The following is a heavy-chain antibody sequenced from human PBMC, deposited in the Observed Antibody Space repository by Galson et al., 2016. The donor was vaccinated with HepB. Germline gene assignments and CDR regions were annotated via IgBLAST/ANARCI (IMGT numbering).Heavy chain of an antibody. CDR3: TRDHVV. J-gene: IGHJ4*02. D-gene: IGHD3-16*02. Sequence: SLRLSCAASGFPFHKSWMHWARQPSGKGLMWIARINPDGNVTTYVDAVKGRFSISRDNAKDTVYLQLQNLRADDTALYYCTRDHVVWGQGTLVTVSS. V-gene: IGHV3-74*03. CDR2: INPDGNVT. CDR1: GFPFHKSW.